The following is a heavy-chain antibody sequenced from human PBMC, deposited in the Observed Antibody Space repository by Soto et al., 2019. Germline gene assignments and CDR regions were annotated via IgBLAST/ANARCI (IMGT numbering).Heavy chain of an antibody. CDR3: ATAKLLLPWLFDY. V-gene: IGHV1-3*01. Sequence: ASVKVSCKASGYTFTSYAMNWVRQAPGQRLEWMGWINAGNGNTKYSQKFQGRVTITRDTSASTAYMELSSLRAEDTAVYYCATAKLLLPWLFDYWGQGTLVTVSS. CDR1: GYTFTSYA. CDR2: INAGNGNT. J-gene: IGHJ4*02. D-gene: IGHD2-15*01.